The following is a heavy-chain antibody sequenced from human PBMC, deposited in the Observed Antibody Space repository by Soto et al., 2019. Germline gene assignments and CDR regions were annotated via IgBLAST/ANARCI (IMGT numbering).Heavy chain of an antibody. Sequence: PSETLSLTCTVSGGSISSYYWSWIRQPPGKGLEWIGYIYYSGSTNYNPSLKSRVTISVDTSKNQFSLKLSSVTAADTAVYYCARGISSSWPFYYYYMDVWGKGTTVTVSS. CDR1: GGSISSYY. CDR3: ARGISSSWPFYYYYMDV. D-gene: IGHD6-6*01. V-gene: IGHV4-59*01. J-gene: IGHJ6*03. CDR2: IYYSGST.